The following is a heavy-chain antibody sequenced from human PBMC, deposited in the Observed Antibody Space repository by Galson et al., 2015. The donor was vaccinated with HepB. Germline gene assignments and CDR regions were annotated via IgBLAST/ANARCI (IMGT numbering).Heavy chain of an antibody. CDR3: ARGEEFEGATRGGYNWFDP. CDR1: GYTFTSYA. J-gene: IGHJ5*02. CDR2: INAGNGNT. V-gene: IGHV1-3*01. D-gene: IGHD1-26*01. Sequence: SVKVSCKASGYTFTSYAMHWVRQAPGQRLEWMGWINAGNGNTKYSQKFQGRVTITRDTSASTAYMELSSLRSEDTAVYYCARGEEFEGATRGGYNWFDPWGQGTLVTVSS.